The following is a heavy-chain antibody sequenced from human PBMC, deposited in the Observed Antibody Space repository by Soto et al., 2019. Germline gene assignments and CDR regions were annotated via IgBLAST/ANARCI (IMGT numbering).Heavy chain of an antibody. V-gene: IGHV3-23*01. CDR3: AKGGREQLVGVGFFDY. D-gene: IGHD6-6*01. J-gene: IGHJ4*02. Sequence: GGSLRLSCAASGFTFSSYAMSWVRQAPGKGLEWVSAISGSGGSTNYADSVKGRFTISRDNSKNTLYLQMNSLRAEDTAVYYCAKGGREQLVGVGFFDYWGQGTLVTVSS. CDR1: GFTFSSYA. CDR2: ISGSGGST.